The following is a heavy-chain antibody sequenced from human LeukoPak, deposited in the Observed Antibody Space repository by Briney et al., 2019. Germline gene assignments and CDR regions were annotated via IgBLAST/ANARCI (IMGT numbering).Heavy chain of an antibody. CDR2: INQNGGQS. D-gene: IGHD6-13*01. J-gene: IGHJ4*02. CDR1: GFSFCKYL. Sequence: GGAPRPSREASGFSFCKYLMNLVRQAPGEGPGWVADINQNGGQSYYVDSVKGRFTLSRDNAKNSLFLQLNSLRAEDTAVYYCVKNSGWYCLDYWGQGITVIVSS. V-gene: IGHV3-7*03. CDR3: VKNSGWYCLDY.